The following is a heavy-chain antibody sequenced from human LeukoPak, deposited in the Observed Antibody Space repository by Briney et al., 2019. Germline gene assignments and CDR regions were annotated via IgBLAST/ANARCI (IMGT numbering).Heavy chain of an antibody. CDR3: AIQGFKQLWPEYYFDY. J-gene: IGHJ4*02. V-gene: IGHV7-4-1*02. Sequence: ASVKVSCKASGYTFTSYAMNWVRQAPGQGLEWMGWINTNTGNPTYAQGFTGRFVFSLDTSVSTAYLQISSLKAEDTAAYYCAIQGFKQLWPEYYFDYWGQGTLVTVSS. CDR2: INTNTGNP. CDR1: GYTFTSYA. D-gene: IGHD5-18*01.